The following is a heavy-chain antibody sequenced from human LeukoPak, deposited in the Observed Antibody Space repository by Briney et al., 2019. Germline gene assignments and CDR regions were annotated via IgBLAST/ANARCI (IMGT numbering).Heavy chain of an antibody. Sequence: SETLSLTCTVSGGAMSSYYGSWIGQPPGKGLEWIGYIYYSGSTNYNPSLKSLVTISVDTSKNQFSLKLSSVTAADTAVYYCAREVVTATSGGAFDIWGQGTMVTVSS. CDR1: GGAMSSYY. D-gene: IGHD2-21*02. J-gene: IGHJ3*02. CDR2: IYYSGST. V-gene: IGHV4-59*01. CDR3: AREVVTATSGGAFDI.